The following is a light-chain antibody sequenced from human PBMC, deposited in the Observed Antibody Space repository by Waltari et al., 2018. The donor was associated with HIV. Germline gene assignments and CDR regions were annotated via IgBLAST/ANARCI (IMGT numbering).Light chain of an antibody. J-gene: IGLJ2*01. CDR1: TSNTGSHP. V-gene: IGLV1-44*01. Sequence: QSVLTPPPSATWPPDQTVPLPSAPTTSNTGSHPVNWYQLLPGTAPKLLIYINNQRPSGVPGRFSGSRSGTSASLAISGLQSEDEADYYCAAWDDSLNEVFGGGTKLTVL. CDR3: AAWDDSLNEV. CDR2: INN.